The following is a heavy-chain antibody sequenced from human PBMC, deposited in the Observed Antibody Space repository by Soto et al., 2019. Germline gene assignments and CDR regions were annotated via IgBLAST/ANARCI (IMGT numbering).Heavy chain of an antibody. D-gene: IGHD1-26*01. V-gene: IGHV1-3*01. Sequence: VKVSCKASGYTFTSYALHWVRQARGERPEWMGWINAANGDTKYSKKFQGRVTITRDTSASTGYMELSSLRSEDTAVYYCGRSVVGATGEILYNAMDVWGQGTTVTVSS. CDR2: INAANGDT. CDR3: GRSVVGATGEILYNAMDV. J-gene: IGHJ6*02. CDR1: GYTFTSYA.